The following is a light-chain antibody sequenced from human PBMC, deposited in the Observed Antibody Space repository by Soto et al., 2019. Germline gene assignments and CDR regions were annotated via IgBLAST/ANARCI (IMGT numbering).Light chain of an antibody. CDR1: QSISSL. Sequence: DIQMTQSPSTLSASVGDRVRITCRASQSISSLLAWYHQKPVKAPKLLIYDASSLESGVPSRFSGSGSGTEFTLTISSLQPDDFATYYCQQYNSYPWTFGQGTKVDI. CDR3: QQYNSYPWT. CDR2: DAS. V-gene: IGKV1-5*01. J-gene: IGKJ1*01.